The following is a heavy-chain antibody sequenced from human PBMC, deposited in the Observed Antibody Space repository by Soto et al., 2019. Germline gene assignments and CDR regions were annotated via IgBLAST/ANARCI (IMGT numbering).Heavy chain of an antibody. J-gene: IGHJ6*02. CDR2: ISGSGGST. CDR1: GFTFSSYA. D-gene: IGHD6-19*01. Sequence: EVQLLESGGGLVQPGGSLRLSCAASGFTFSSYAMSWVRQAPGKGLEWVSAISGSGGSTYYADSVKGRFTISRDNSKNTLYLQMNSLRAEDTAVYYCAKTRGGGWYRGDYYYGMDVWGQGTTVTVSS. CDR3: AKTRGGGWYRGDYYYGMDV. V-gene: IGHV3-23*01.